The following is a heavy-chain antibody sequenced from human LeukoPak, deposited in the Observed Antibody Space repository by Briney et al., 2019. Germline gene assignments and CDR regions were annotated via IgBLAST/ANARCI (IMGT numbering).Heavy chain of an antibody. Sequence: GESLKISCKGSGYSLTSYWISWVRQMHGKGLEWMGRIDPSDSYTNYSPSFQGHVTISADKSITTAYLQWSSLKASDTAMYYCARLFDPGYCNSTNCYDYWGQGTLVTVSS. V-gene: IGHV5-10-1*01. D-gene: IGHD2-2*01. CDR3: ARLFDPGYCNSTNCYDY. J-gene: IGHJ4*02. CDR2: IDPSDSYT. CDR1: GYSLTSYW.